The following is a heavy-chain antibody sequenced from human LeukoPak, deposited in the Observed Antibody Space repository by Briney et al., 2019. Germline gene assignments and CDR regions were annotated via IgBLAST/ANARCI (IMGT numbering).Heavy chain of an antibody. CDR1: GGSFSGYY. Sequence: SETLSLTCAVYGGSFSGYYWSWIRQPPGKGLEWIGEINHSGSTNYNPSLKSRVTISVDMSKNQFSLKLSSVTAADTAVYYCARGPRPLYYYDSSGWDAFDIWGQGTMVTVSS. CDR2: INHSGST. V-gene: IGHV4-34*01. D-gene: IGHD3-22*01. CDR3: ARGPRPLYYYDSSGWDAFDI. J-gene: IGHJ3*02.